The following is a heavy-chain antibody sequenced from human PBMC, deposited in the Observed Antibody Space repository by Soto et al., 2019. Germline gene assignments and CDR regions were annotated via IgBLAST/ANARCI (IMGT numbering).Heavy chain of an antibody. D-gene: IGHD3-22*01. CDR3: ARDYYHSRVSMDV. CDR2: IYYSGSA. J-gene: IGHJ6*01. V-gene: IGHV4-31*03. Sequence: QVQLQESGPGLVKPSQTLSLTCTVSGDSVGSSAYYWSWLRQHPEKGLEWIGYIYYSGSAYYNPSLTSRRSISLDTPENRFSLKLSSVTAADTAVYYWARDYYHSRVSMDVWGQGTTVTVSS. CDR1: GDSVGSSAYY.